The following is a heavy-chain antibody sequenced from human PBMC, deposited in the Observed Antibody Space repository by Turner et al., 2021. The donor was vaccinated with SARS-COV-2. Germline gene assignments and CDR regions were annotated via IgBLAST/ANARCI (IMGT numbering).Heavy chain of an antibody. CDR2: ISDDGSSA. D-gene: IGHD6-13*01. CDR3: TRRGIAAAGNDY. CDR1: GFTFRDHW. V-gene: IGHV3-74*01. Sequence: VQLVESGGDFVHPRGSLRLSCVGSGFTFRDHWMHWVRQGPGKGLVWVSRISDDGSSASYGGSVSGRFTVSRDNDKNTLYLQMNSLRPDDTGVYYCTRRGIAAAGNDYWCQGTLVTVSS. J-gene: IGHJ4*02.